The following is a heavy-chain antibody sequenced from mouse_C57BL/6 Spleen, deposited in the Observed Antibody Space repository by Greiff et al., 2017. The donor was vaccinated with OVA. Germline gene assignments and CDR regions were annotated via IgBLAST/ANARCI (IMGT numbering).Heavy chain of an antibody. V-gene: IGHV1-61*01. CDR3: ARVNGSSYVDWYFDV. CDR1: GYTFTSYW. J-gene: IGHJ1*03. D-gene: IGHD1-1*01. Sequence: VQLQQPGAELVRPGSSVKLSCKASGYTFTSYWMDWVKQRPGQGLEWIGNIYPSDSETHYNQKFKDKATLTVDKSSSTAYMQLSSLTSEDSAVYDCARVNGSSYVDWYFDVWGTGTTVTVSS. CDR2: IYPSDSET.